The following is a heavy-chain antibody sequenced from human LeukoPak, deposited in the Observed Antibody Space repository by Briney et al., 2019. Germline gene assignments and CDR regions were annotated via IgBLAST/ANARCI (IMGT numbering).Heavy chain of an antibody. CDR1: RFTFSSYW. CDR2: IKQDGSEK. V-gene: IGHV3-7*05. Sequence: PGGSLRLSCAAPRFTFSSYWMSWVRQAPGKGPEWVADIKQDGSEKYFADSVKGRFTISRDNAKNSLYLQMNSLRPEDTAVYYCARSTYGAFDIWGQGTMVAVSS. J-gene: IGHJ3*02. D-gene: IGHD4-17*01. CDR3: ARSTYGAFDI.